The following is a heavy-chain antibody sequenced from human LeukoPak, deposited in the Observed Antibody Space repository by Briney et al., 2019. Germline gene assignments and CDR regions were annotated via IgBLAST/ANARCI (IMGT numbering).Heavy chain of an antibody. J-gene: IGHJ4*02. CDR1: GFTFIDYY. V-gene: IGHV3-11*01. CDR2: ISSSGSTI. Sequence: GGSLRLSCAASGFTFIDYYMSWIRPAPGKGLEWVSYISSSGSTIYYADSVKGRFTISRDNAKNSLYLQMNSLRAEDTAVYYCARGSPEQLVALEYFDYWGQGTLVTVSS. D-gene: IGHD6-6*01. CDR3: ARGSPEQLVALEYFDY.